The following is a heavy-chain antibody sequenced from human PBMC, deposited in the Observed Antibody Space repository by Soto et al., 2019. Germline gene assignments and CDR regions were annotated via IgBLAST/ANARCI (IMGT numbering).Heavy chain of an antibody. V-gene: IGHV1-69*06. Sequence: SVKVSCKASGGTFSSYAISWVRQAPGQGLEWMGGIIPIFGTANYAQKFQGRVTITADKSTSTAYMELSSLRSEDTAVYYCARTRATYYYDSSGYWTDAFDIWGQGAMVTVSS. J-gene: IGHJ3*02. CDR1: GGTFSSYA. D-gene: IGHD3-22*01. CDR2: IIPIFGTA. CDR3: ARTRATYYYDSSGYWTDAFDI.